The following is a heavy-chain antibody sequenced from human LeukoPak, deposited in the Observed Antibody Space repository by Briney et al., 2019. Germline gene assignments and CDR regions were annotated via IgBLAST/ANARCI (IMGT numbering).Heavy chain of an antibody. V-gene: IGHV4-31*03. CDR1: GDSISSGCYY. CDR3: AREVVVTSSPYAFDI. CDR2: ISHSGTT. Sequence: SQTLSLTCTVSGDSISSGCYYWTWIRQHPGKGLEWFGYISHSGTTYYSPSLKSRLTISMETSKNQFSLRLSSLTAADTAVYYCAREVVVTSSPYAFDIWGQRTMVTVSS. J-gene: IGHJ3*02. D-gene: IGHD2-15*01.